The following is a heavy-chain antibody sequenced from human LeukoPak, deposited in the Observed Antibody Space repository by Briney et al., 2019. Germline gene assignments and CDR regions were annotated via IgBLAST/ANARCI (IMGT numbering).Heavy chain of an antibody. CDR2: IYYSGST. V-gene: IGHV4-39*07. CDR1: GGSISNNSYY. Sequence: SETLSLTCTVSGGSISNNSYYWGWIRQPPGKGLEWIGSIYYSGSTYYNPSLKSRVTISVDTSKNQFSLKLSSVTAADTAVYYCARARGGDPFDYWGQGTLVTVSS. CDR3: ARARGGDPFDY. J-gene: IGHJ4*02. D-gene: IGHD2-21*02.